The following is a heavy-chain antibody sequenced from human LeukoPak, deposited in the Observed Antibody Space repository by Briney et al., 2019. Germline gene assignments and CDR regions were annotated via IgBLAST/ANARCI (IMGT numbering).Heavy chain of an antibody. J-gene: IGHJ6*02. Sequence: SETLSLTCTVSGGSISSYYWSWIRQPPGKGLEWIGYIYYSGSPNYNPSLKSRLTMSVDTSKSQFSLKLSSVTAADTAVYYCARSGSGTYYISAYNYYGMDVWGQGTTVTVSS. CDR3: ARSGSGTYYISAYNYYGMDV. CDR2: IYYSGSP. CDR1: GGSISSYY. D-gene: IGHD3-10*01. V-gene: IGHV4-59*01.